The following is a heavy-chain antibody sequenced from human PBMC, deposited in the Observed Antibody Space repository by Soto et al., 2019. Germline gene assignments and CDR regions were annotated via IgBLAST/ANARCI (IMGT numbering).Heavy chain of an antibody. D-gene: IGHD1-7*01. CDR2: IKQDGSEK. J-gene: IGHJ4*02. Sequence: EVQLVESGGGLVQPGGSLRLSCAASGFTFSSYWMSWVRQAPGKGLEWVANIKQDGSEKYYVDSVKGRFTISRDNAKNSLYLQVNSLRADDTAVYYCAKDTLNWNYIYFDFWGQGTLVTVSS. CDR1: GFTFSSYW. CDR3: AKDTLNWNYIYFDF. V-gene: IGHV3-7*03.